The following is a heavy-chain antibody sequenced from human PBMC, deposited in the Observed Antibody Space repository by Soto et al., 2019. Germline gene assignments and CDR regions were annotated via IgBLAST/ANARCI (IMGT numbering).Heavy chain of an antibody. D-gene: IGHD2-2*01. CDR1: GFTFSSYA. V-gene: IGHV3-23*01. J-gene: IGHJ4*02. Sequence: PXDSLKLSCAFSGFTFSSYAMSWVRQAPGKGLEWVSAISGSGGSTYYADSVKGRFTISRDNSKNTLYLQMNSLRAEDTAVYYCAEHQYKMPNYWGQGNLVTV. CDR2: ISGSGGST. CDR3: AEHQYKMPNY.